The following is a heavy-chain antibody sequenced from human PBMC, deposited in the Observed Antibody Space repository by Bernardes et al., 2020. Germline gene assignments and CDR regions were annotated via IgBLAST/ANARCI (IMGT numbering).Heavy chain of an antibody. CDR2: IDYSGST. CDR1: GGPISRYY. D-gene: IGHD3-3*01. Sequence: SETLSLTCTVSGGPISRYYWSWIRQPPGKGLEWIGYIDYSGSTNYNPPLKSRVTISVDTSKNQFSLKLSSVTAADTAVYYCARLTMFGVVTTPAWFDPWGQGTLVTVSS. V-gene: IGHV4-59*01. CDR3: ARLTMFGVVTTPAWFDP. J-gene: IGHJ5*02.